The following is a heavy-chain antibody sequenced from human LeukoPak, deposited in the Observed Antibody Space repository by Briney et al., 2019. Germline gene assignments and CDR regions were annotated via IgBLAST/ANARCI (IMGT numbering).Heavy chain of an antibody. CDR3: ARDAPYYDFWSGYPKTNYYYYGMDV. CDR2: ISYDGSNK. V-gene: IGHV3-30*03. J-gene: IGHJ6*02. Sequence: GRSLRLSCAASGFTFSSYGMHWVRQAPGKGLEWVAVISYDGSNKYYADSVKGRFTISRDNSKNTLYLQMNSLRAEDTAVYYCARDAPYYDFWSGYPKTNYYYYGMDVWGQGTTVTVSS. D-gene: IGHD3-3*01. CDR1: GFTFSSYG.